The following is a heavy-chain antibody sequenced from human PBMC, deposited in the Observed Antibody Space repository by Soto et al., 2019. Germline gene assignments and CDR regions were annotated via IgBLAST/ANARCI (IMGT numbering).Heavy chain of an antibody. J-gene: IGHJ5*02. CDR2: INAGNGNT. V-gene: IGHV1-3*01. CDR3: ARDILTGPGWFDP. Sequence: HSPGQRLEWMGWINAGNGNTKYSQKFQGRVTITRDTSASTAYMELSSLRSEDTAVYYCARDILTGPGWFDPWGQGTLVTVSS. D-gene: IGHD3-9*01.